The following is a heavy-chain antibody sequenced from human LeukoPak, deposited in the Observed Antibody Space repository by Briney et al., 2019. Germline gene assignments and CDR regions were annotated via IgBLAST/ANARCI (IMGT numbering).Heavy chain of an antibody. CDR3: ARAIRNSSSSFDY. Sequence: GGSLRLSCAASGFTFSSYSMNWVRQAPGKGLEWVSSISSSSSYIYHADSVKGRFTISRDNAKNSLYLQMNSLRAEDTAVYYCARAIRNSSSSFDYWGQGTLVTVSS. D-gene: IGHD6-6*01. CDR2: ISSSSSYI. J-gene: IGHJ4*02. V-gene: IGHV3-21*01. CDR1: GFTFSSYS.